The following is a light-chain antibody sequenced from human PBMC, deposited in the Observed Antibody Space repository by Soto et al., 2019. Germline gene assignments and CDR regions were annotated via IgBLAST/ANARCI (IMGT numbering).Light chain of an antibody. J-gene: IGKJ5*01. V-gene: IGKV3-11*01. Sequence: ILLTQSPATLSLSPGERATLSCRASQTISTYLAWYQQKPGQAPSLLIYDASKRATGIPARFSGSGSGTDFTLTISSAEPEDFAVYYCQQGYNRPTFGQGTRLETK. CDR2: DAS. CDR1: QTISTY. CDR3: QQGYNRPT.